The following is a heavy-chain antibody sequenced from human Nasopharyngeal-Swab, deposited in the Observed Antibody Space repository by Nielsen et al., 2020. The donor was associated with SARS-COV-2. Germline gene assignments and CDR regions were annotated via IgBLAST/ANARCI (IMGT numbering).Heavy chain of an antibody. CDR3: ARASPYYYGSGSYSRDYYYGMDV. CDR1: GFTFSSYD. J-gene: IGHJ6*02. Sequence: GESLKISCAASGFTFSSYDMHWVRQATGKGLEWVSAIGTAGDTYYQGSVKGRFTISRENAKNSLYLQMNSLRAGDTAVYYCARASPYYYGSGSYSRDYYYGMDVWGQGTTVTVSS. V-gene: IGHV3-13*01. D-gene: IGHD3-10*01. CDR2: IGTAGDT.